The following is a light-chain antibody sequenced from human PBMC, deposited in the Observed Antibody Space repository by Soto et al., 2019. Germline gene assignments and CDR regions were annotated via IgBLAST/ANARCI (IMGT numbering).Light chain of an antibody. CDR1: QDITNY. CDR2: DAS. V-gene: IGKV1-33*01. J-gene: IGKJ5*01. CDR3: QHYEHLPIT. Sequence: DIQMTQSPSSLSASVGDRVTITCQASQDITNYLNWYQQKPGRAPRLLLYDASSLETGVPSRFSVNESGTNFTLTIIYLQPKDVRTYYCQHYEHLPITFGQGTRLEIK.